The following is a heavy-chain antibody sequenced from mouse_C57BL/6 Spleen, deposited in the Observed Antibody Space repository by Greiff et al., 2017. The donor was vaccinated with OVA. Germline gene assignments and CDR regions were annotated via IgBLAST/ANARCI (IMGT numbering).Heavy chain of an antibody. Sequence: EVQLQQSGPGLVKPSQSLSLTCSVTGYSITSGYYWNWIRQFPGNKLEWMGYISYDGSNNYNPSLKNRISITRDTSKNQFFLKLNSVTTEDTATYYCAREGDSSGYIDYWGQGTTLTVSS. CDR1: GYSITSGYY. V-gene: IGHV3-6*01. CDR2: ISYDGSN. J-gene: IGHJ2*01. CDR3: AREGDSSGYIDY. D-gene: IGHD3-2*02.